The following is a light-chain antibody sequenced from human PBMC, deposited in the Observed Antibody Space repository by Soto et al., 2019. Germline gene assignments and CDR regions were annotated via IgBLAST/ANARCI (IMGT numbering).Light chain of an antibody. CDR1: QSFSSN. V-gene: IGKV3-15*01. J-gene: IGKJ4*01. Sequence: ELVMTQSPATLSVSPGERASLSCRASQSFSSNLAWYQQQPGQAPRLLIYGASTRATGIPARFSGSGSGTEFTLTISSLQSEDFAVYYCQQYNNWPGLTFGGGNKVEFQ. CDR3: QQYNNWPGLT. CDR2: GAS.